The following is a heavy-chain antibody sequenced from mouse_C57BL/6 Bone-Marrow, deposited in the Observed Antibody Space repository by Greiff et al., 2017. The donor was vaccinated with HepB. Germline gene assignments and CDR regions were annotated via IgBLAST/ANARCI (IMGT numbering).Heavy chain of an antibody. Sequence: EVMLVESGGDLVKPGGSLKLSCAASGFTFSSYGMSWVRQTPDKRLEWVATISSGGSYTYYPDSVKGRFTISRDNAKNTLYLQMSSLKSEETAMYYCAREGMITYFDYWGQGTTLTVSS. V-gene: IGHV5-6*01. CDR1: GFTFSSYG. CDR3: AREGMITYFDY. CDR2: ISSGGSYT. J-gene: IGHJ2*01. D-gene: IGHD2-4*01.